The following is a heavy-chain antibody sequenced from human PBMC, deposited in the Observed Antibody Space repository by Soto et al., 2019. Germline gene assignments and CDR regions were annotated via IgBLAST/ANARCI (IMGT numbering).Heavy chain of an antibody. D-gene: IGHD5-18*01. CDR2: ISSSSSYI. V-gene: IGHV3-21*01. Sequence: PQRVCKAASWLNFINHSMNRISKAKGKGLEWVSSISSSSSYIYYADSVKGRFTISRDNAKNSLYLQMNSLRAEDTAVYYCARDQPGYSYGYGLGYWGQGTLVTVSS. J-gene: IGHJ4*02. CDR3: ARDQPGYSYGYGLGY. CDR1: WLNFINHS.